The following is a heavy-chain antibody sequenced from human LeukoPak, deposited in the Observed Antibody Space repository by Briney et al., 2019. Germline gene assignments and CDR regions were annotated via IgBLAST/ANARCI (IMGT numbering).Heavy chain of an antibody. CDR3: ARQNWASGDY. CDR2: IYPGDSDT. Sequence: GESLKISRKGSGYSFTSYWIGWVRQMPGKGLEWMGIIYPGDSDTTYSPSFRGQVTISADKSINTVYLQWSSLKASDTAMYYCARQNWASGDYWGQGTLVTVSS. V-gene: IGHV5-51*01. CDR1: GYSFTSYW. D-gene: IGHD7-27*01. J-gene: IGHJ4*02.